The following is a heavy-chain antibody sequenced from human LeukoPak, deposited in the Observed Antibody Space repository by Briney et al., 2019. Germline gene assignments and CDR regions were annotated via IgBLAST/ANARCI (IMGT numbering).Heavy chain of an antibody. Sequence: GGSLRLSCAASGFTFSDYYMSWIRQAPGKGLEWVSYISSSGSTIYYADSVKGRFTISRDNAKNSLYLQMNSLRAEDTAVHYCGAVAAPGYYFDYWGQGTLVTVSS. CDR3: GAVAAPGYYFDY. V-gene: IGHV3-11*01. J-gene: IGHJ4*02. D-gene: IGHD6-19*01. CDR2: ISSSGSTI. CDR1: GFTFSDYY.